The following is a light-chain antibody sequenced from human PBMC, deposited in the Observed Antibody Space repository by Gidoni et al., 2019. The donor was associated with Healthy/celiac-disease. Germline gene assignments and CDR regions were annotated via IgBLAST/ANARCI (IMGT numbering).Light chain of an antibody. J-gene: IGLJ2*01. CDR3: SSYTSSGTVV. CDR2: EVS. V-gene: IGLV2-14*01. Sequence: QSALAQPASVSGSPGQSITISCTGTISDVGGYNYVSWYQQYPGKAPKVMIYEVSHRPSGVSNRFSGSKSGNTASLTISGLQAEDEAVYFCSSYTSSGTVVFGGGTKLTVL. CDR1: ISDVGGYNY.